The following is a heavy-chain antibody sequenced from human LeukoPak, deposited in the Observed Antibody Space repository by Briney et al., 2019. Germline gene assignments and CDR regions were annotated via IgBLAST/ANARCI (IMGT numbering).Heavy chain of an antibody. D-gene: IGHD6-19*01. CDR3: TKDRRQWVVPYFDS. CDR1: GFTFSTYA. V-gene: IGHV3-23*01. J-gene: IGHJ4*02. CDR2: ISSGGNT. Sequence: GGSLRLSCAASGFTFSTYAMSWVRHTPGKGLEWVSGISSGGNTQYTDSVKGRFTVSRDNSKNTLHLQMDSLRGEDTAIYYCTKDRRQWVVPYFDSWGQGTVVTVSS.